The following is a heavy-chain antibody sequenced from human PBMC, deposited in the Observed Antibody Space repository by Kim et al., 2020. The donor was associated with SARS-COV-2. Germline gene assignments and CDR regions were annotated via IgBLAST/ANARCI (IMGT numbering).Heavy chain of an antibody. CDR1: GFTFSSYA. CDR3: AKYPGADYDYVWGSYRYTGAYFDY. CDR2: ISGSGGST. J-gene: IGHJ4*02. Sequence: GGSLRLSCAASGFTFSSYAMSWVRQAPGKGLEWVSAISGSGGSTYYADSVKGRFTISRDNSKNTLYLQMNSLRAEDTAVYYCAKYPGADYDYVWGSYRYTGAYFDYWGQGTLVTVSS. D-gene: IGHD3-16*02. V-gene: IGHV3-23*01.